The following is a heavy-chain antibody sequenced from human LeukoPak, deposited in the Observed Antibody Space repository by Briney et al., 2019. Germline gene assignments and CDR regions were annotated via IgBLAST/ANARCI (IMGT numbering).Heavy chain of an antibody. J-gene: IGHJ3*01. CDR1: GYTFTDYY. CDR2: INPNSGGT. V-gene: IGHV1-2*02. CDR3: ARCTASCYANAFDV. D-gene: IGHD2-2*01. Sequence: ASVKVSCKASGYTFTDYYMHWVRQAPGQGLEWMGWINPNSGGTNYAQKFRGRITMTRDTSISTAYMELSRLRSDDTAVYYCARCTASCYANAFDVWGQGTLLTVSS.